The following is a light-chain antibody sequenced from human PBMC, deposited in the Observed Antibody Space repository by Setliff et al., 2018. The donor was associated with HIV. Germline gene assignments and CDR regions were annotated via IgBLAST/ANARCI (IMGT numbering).Light chain of an antibody. CDR2: EVT. CDR3: SSYGRNSLYV. J-gene: IGLJ1*01. V-gene: IGLV2-14*03. CDR1: SSDIGTFTF. Sequence: QSVLTQPASVSGSPGQSITISCTGTSSDIGTFTFVSWYQQYPGKAPKLLTYEVTERPSGISARFSGFKSGNTASLTISGLQAEDEADYYCSSYGRNSLYVFGSGTKVTVL.